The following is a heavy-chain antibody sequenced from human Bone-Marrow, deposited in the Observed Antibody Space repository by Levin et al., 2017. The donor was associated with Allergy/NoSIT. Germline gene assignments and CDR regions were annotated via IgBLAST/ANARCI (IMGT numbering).Heavy chain of an antibody. CDR3: ARLRSRGHKREALYY. D-gene: IGHD3-10*01. Sequence: GESLKISCKGSGYSFTSYWIGWVRQMPGKGLEWMGIIYPGDSDTRYSPSFQGQVTISADKSISTAYLQWSSLKASDTAMYYCARLRSRGHKREALYYWGQGTLVTVSS. J-gene: IGHJ4*02. CDR1: GYSFTSYW. V-gene: IGHV5-51*01. CDR2: IYPGDSDT.